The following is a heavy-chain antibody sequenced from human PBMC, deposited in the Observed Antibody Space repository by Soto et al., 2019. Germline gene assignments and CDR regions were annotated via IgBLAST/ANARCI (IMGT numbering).Heavy chain of an antibody. CDR1: GFTVSSNY. D-gene: IGHD3-10*01. CDR2: IYSGGST. J-gene: IGHJ6*02. CDR3: ARGLGPKTMVRGMDV. Sequence: HPGGSLRLSCAASGFTVSSNYMSWVRQAPGKGLEGVSVIYSGGSTYYADSVKGRFTISRDNSKNTLYLQMNSLRAEDTAVYYCARGLGPKTMVRGMDVWGQGTTVTVSS. V-gene: IGHV3-53*01.